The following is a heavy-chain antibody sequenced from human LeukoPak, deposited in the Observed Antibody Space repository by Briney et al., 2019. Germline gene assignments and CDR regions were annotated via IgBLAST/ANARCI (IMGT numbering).Heavy chain of an antibody. CDR3: ARSSGGGYGGKFDY. CDR2: ISYDGSNK. D-gene: IGHD4-23*01. Sequence: LPGGSLRLSCAASGFTFSNYGMHWVRQAPGKGLEWVAVISYDGSNKYYGDSVKGRFTISRDNSKNTLYLQMNSLRAEDTAVYFCARSSGGGYGGKFDYWGQGTLVTVSS. V-gene: IGHV3-30*03. J-gene: IGHJ4*02. CDR1: GFTFSNYG.